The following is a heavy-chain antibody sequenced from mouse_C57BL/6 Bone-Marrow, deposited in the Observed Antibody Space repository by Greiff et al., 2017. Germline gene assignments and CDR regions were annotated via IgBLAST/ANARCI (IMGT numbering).Heavy chain of an antibody. Sequence: VQLKQSGPELVKPGASVKIPCKASGYTFTDYNMDWVKQSHGKSLEWIGDINPNNGGTIYNQKFKGKATLTVDKSSSTAYMELRSLTSEDTAVYYCARWYYGSSPVAYWGQGTLVTVAA. V-gene: IGHV1-18*01. CDR1: GYTFTDYN. D-gene: IGHD1-1*01. CDR2: INPNNGGT. CDR3: ARWYYGSSPVAY. J-gene: IGHJ3*01.